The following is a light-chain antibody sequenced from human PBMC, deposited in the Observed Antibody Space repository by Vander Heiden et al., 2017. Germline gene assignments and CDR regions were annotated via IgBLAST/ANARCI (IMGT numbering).Light chain of an antibody. CDR1: QSVSSSY. CDR2: GVS. CDR3: QQDGSSPVT. Sequence: EIVLTQSPVTLSLSPGERATLSSRASQSVSSSYLAWYQQKPGQAPSILIYGVSSRDTVITDFTLPISSLEPEDFAMYYCQQDGSSPVTFGQGTKLEIK. V-gene: IGKV3-20*01. J-gene: IGKJ2*01.